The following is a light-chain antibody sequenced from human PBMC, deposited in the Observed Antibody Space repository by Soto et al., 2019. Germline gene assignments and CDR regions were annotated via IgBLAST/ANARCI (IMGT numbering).Light chain of an antibody. CDR1: QSISTY. Sequence: DIQMTQSPSSLSASVGDRVTITCRASQSISTYLNWYQQKPGKAPKLLIYAASSLQSGVPSRFSGSGSGTDFTLTINSLQPEDFATYYCQQSYSTPLTFGPGTKVDNK. V-gene: IGKV1-39*01. CDR3: QQSYSTPLT. J-gene: IGKJ3*01. CDR2: AAS.